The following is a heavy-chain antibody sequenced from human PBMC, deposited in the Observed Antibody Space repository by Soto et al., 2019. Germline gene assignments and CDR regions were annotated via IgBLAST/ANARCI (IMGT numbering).Heavy chain of an antibody. Sequence: QVQLVESGGGVVQPGRSLRLSCAASGFSFSDYGMHWVRQAPGKGLEWVAVISHYETKKYFEDSVKGRFTISRDNFKNTVNLQLNRLRPEDTAVYYCAQDWVGQSNRYQLDKWGQGTLVIVSS. CDR3: AQDWVGQSNRYQLDK. D-gene: IGHD2-2*01. CDR2: ISHYETKK. J-gene: IGHJ4*02. V-gene: IGHV3-30*18. CDR1: GFSFSDYG.